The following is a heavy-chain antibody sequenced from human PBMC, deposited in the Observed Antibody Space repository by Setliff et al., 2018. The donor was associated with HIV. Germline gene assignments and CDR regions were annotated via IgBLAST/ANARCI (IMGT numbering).Heavy chain of an antibody. CDR1: GGSISSFNW. CDR3: ARVQYHYVNNGDSYYFTH. CDR2: IYHTGST. D-gene: IGHD3-10*02. V-gene: IGHV4-4*02. J-gene: IGHJ4*01. Sequence: ASETLSLTCDVSGGSISSFNWWSWVSQSPGKGLEWIGEIYHTGSTNYSPSLKSRVTISVDKSKNQFSLRLNSVTAADTAVYYCARVQYHYVNNGDSYYFTHWGHGPLVTRLL.